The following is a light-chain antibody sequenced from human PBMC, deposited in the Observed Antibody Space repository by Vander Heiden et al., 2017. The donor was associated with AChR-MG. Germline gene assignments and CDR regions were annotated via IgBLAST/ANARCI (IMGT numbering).Light chain of an antibody. V-gene: IGLV2-23*02. J-gene: IGLJ2*01. CDR3: CSYADSTVV. Sequence: QSALTQPASVSVSPGQSITISCTGTSSDGGFYNLVSWYQQNPGKTPKLMIYEVSERPSGVSNRFDGSKSGNTASLTISGLQAEDEADYYCCSYADSTVVFGGGTKLTVL. CDR2: EVS. CDR1: SSDGGFYNL.